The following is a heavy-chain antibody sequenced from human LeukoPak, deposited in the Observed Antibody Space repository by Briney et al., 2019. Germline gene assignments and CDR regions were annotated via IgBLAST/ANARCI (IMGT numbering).Heavy chain of an antibody. J-gene: IGHJ4*02. CDR2: IQNDGTTK. CDR3: ARDPGTYCLDF. CDR1: GFMFGAYD. D-gene: IGHD1-26*01. V-gene: IGHV3-30*02. Sequence: GGSLRLSCAASGFMFGAYDMHWVRQAPGKGLEWVAFIQNDGTTKYYADSVRGRFTISIDNSNHTLYLQMSSLRPEDTAVFYCARDPGTYCLDFWGQGTLVTVSS.